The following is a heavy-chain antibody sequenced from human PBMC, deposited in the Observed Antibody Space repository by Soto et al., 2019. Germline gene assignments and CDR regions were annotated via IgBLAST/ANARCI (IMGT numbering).Heavy chain of an antibody. V-gene: IGHV4-39*01. Sequence: SETLSLTCTVSGGSISSSSYYWGWIRQPPGKGLEWIGSIYYSGNTYYNPSLKSRVTISVDTSKNQFSLKLSSVTAADTAVYYCARTNTYDGSGYYPGSLYWGQGTLVTVSS. D-gene: IGHD3-22*01. CDR3: ARTNTYDGSGYYPGSLY. CDR2: IYYSGNT. CDR1: GGSISSSSYY. J-gene: IGHJ4*02.